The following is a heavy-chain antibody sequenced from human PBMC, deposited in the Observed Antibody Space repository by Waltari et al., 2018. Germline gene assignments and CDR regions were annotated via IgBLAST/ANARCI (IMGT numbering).Heavy chain of an antibody. CDR3: AKDAGD. J-gene: IGHJ4*02. Sequence: EVQLVESGGGLVQPGRSLRLSCAASGFTFDDYAMHWVRQAPGKGLEWVSGISWNSGSIGYADSVKDRFTISRDNAKNSLYLQMNSLRAEDTALYYCAKDAGDWGQGTLVTVSS. CDR2: ISWNSGSI. CDR1: GFTFDDYA. D-gene: IGHD3-10*01. V-gene: IGHV3-9*01.